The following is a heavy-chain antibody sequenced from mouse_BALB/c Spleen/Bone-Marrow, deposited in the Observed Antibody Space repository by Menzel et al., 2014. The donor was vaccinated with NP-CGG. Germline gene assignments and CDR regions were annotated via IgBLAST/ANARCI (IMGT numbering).Heavy chain of an antibody. V-gene: IGHV1-7*01. J-gene: IGHJ4*01. CDR1: GYTFTRYW. D-gene: IGHD1-1*01. Sequence: VQLQQSGAELAKPGASVKMSCKASGYTFTRYWIHWVKPGPGQGLEWIGYINPSTGHTEYNQKFKDKATLTADKSSSTAYMQLSSLTSEDSAVYYCARGDYYGKGGAMDYRGQGTSATVSS. CDR2: INPSTGHT. CDR3: ARGDYYGKGGAMDY.